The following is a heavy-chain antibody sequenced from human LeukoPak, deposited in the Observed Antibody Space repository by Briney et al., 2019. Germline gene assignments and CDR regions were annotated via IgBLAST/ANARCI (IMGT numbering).Heavy chain of an antibody. CDR3: ARCLDSSSSGLYYYYGMDV. D-gene: IGHD6-6*01. J-gene: IGHJ6*02. CDR1: GYTFTIYG. Sequence: ASVKVSCKASGYTFTIYGISWVRQAPGQGLEWMGWISAYNGNTNYAQKLQGRVTMTTDTSTSTAYMELRSLRSDDTAVYYCARCLDSSSSGLYYYYGMDVWGQGTTVTVSS. CDR2: ISAYNGNT. V-gene: IGHV1-18*01.